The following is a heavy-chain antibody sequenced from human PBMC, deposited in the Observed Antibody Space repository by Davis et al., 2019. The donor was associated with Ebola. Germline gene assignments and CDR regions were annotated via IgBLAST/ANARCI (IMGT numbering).Heavy chain of an antibody. D-gene: IGHD5-18*01. J-gene: IGHJ4*02. CDR2: INSDGNST. V-gene: IGHV3-74*03. CDR3: AKVDTAMVRIGIAVAGTLDY. Sequence: HTGGSLRLSCAASGFTFSSNWMHWVRQAPGKGLVWVSCINSDGNSTTYADSVMGRFTVSRDNAKNTLYLQMDSLRDEDTAVYYCAKVDTAMVRIGIAVAGTLDYWGQGTLVTVSS. CDR1: GFTFSSNW.